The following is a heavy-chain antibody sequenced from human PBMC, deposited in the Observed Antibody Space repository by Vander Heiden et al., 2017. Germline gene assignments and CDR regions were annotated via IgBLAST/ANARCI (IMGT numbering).Heavy chain of an antibody. Sequence: QVHLQESGPGLVTPPQTLSLTCSVPGGSISSGGYYWNWIRQHPGKGLEWIGSIFESGKTYYSPSLKNRMSISLDTSESQFSLKLTSLTAADTAVYYCARSGGWDYFDHWGQGTLVIVSS. V-gene: IGHV4-31*03. D-gene: IGHD3-16*01. CDR2: IFESGKT. J-gene: IGHJ4*02. CDR3: ARSGGWDYFDH. CDR1: GGSISSGGYY.